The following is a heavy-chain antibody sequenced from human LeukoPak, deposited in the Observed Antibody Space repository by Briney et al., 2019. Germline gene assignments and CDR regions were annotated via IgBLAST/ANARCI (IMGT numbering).Heavy chain of an antibody. J-gene: IGHJ3*02. D-gene: IGHD4-17*01. CDR2: INHSGST. CDR1: GGSFSGYY. CDR3: ARDYGDYGDYVLDAFDI. Sequence: SETLSLTCAVYGGSFSGYYWSWIRQPPGKGLEWIGEINHSGSTNYNPSLKSRVTISVDTSKNQFSLKLSSVTAADTAVYYCARDYGDYGDYVLDAFDIWGQGTMVTVSS. V-gene: IGHV4-34*01.